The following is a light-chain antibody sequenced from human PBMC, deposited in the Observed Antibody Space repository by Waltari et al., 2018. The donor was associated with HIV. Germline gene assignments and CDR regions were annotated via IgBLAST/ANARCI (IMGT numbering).Light chain of an antibody. Sequence: DIQLRQSRSSLSASVGDRVTSTCRASQGISNYLDWYQQKPGKVPKLLIYATSSLQSGVPSRFSGSGSGTDFTLTISRLQPEDVATYYCQQYNRAPLTFGGGTKVEIK. CDR3: QQYNRAPLT. CDR2: ATS. J-gene: IGKJ4*01. V-gene: IGKV1-27*01. CDR1: QGISNY.